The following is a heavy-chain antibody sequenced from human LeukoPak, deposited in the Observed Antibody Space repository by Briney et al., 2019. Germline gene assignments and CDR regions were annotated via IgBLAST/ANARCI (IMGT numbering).Heavy chain of an antibody. V-gene: IGHV1-18*01. J-gene: IGHJ4*02. CDR1: GYTFTSYG. D-gene: IGHD2-21*02. Sequence: ASVKVSCKASGYTFTSYGISWVRQAPGQGLEWMGWISAYNGNTNYAQKLQGRVTMTTDTSTSTAHMELRSLRSDDTAVYYCARSTCGGDCYSDYWGQGTLVTVSS. CDR2: ISAYNGNT. CDR3: ARSTCGGDCYSDY.